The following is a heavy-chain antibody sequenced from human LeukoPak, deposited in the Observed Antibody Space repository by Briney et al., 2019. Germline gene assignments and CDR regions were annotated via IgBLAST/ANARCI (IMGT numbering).Heavy chain of an antibody. J-gene: IGHJ4*02. V-gene: IGHV3-30*18. CDR3: AKGYSSSWYVGQLFDY. CDR1: GFTFSSYS. D-gene: IGHD6-13*01. Sequence: GSLRLSCAASGFTFSSYSMHWVRQAPGKGLEWVAVISYDGSNKYYADSVKGRFTISRDNSKNTLYLQMNSLRAEDTAVYYCAKGYSSSWYVGQLFDYWGQGTLVTVSS. CDR2: ISYDGSNK.